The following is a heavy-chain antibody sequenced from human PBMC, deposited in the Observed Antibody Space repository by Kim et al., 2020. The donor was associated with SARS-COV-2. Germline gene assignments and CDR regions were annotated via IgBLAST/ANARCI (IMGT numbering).Heavy chain of an antibody. V-gene: IGHV1-58*01. Sequence: YAQKFQERVTITRDMSTSTAYMGLSSLRSEDTAVYYCAASIAARGAYDYWGQGTLVTVSS. D-gene: IGHD6-6*01. CDR3: AASIAARGAYDY. J-gene: IGHJ4*02.